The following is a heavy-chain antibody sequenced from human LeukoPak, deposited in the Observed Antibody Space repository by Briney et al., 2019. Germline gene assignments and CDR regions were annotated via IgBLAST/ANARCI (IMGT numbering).Heavy chain of an antibody. Sequence: PSETLSLTCTVSGGSISSYYWSWIRQPPGKGLEWIGYIYYSGSTNYNPSLKSRVTISVDTSKNQFSLKLSSVTAADTAVYYCAITTGTGFDYWGQGTLVTVSS. V-gene: IGHV4-59*01. CDR2: IYYSGST. J-gene: IGHJ4*02. CDR1: GGSISSYY. D-gene: IGHD1-1*01. CDR3: AITTGTGFDY.